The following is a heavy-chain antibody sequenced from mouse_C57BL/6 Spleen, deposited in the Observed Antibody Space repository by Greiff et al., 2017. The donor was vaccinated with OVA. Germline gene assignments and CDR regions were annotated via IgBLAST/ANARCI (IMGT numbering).Heavy chain of an antibody. CDR1: GYTFTSYW. J-gene: IGHJ4*01. CDR2: IHPNSGST. D-gene: IGHD2-12*01. CDR3: ARDYTYAMDY. Sequence: QVQLQQPGAELVKPGASVKLSCKASGYTFTSYWMHWVKQRPGQGLEWIGMIHPNSGSTNYNEKFKSKATLTVDKSSSTAYLQLSSLTSEDSAVYYCARDYTYAMDYWGQGTSVTVSS. V-gene: IGHV1-64*01.